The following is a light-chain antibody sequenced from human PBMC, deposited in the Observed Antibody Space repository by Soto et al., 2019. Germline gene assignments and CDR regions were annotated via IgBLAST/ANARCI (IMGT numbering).Light chain of an antibody. J-gene: IGKJ2*01. CDR3: QQYGSSPFT. Sequence: EIVLTQSPGTLSLSPGERATLSCRASQRVSSSYLAWYQQRPGQAPRLLIYGASGRATGIPDRFSGSGSGTDFTLTISRLEPEDFAVDYCQQYGSSPFTFGQGTKLEIK. CDR1: QRVSSSY. V-gene: IGKV3-20*01. CDR2: GAS.